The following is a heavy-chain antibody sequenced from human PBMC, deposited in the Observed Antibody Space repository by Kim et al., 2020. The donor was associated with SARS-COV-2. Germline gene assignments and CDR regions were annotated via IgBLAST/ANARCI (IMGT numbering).Heavy chain of an antibody. V-gene: IGHV4-34*01. CDR2: INHSGST. CDR1: GGSFSGYY. D-gene: IGHD3-10*01. CDR3: AKTRRGQRPTYYYGSGSFSTLYYFDY. J-gene: IGHJ4*02. Sequence: SETLSLTCAVYGGSFSGYYWSWIRQPPGKGLEWIGEINHSGSTNYNPSLKSRVTISVDTSKNQFSLKLSSVTAADTAVYYCAKTRRGQRPTYYYGSGSFSTLYYFDYWGQGTLVTVSS.